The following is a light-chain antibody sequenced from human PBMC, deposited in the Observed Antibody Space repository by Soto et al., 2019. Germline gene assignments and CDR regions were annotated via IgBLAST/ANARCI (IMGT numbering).Light chain of an antibody. V-gene: IGLV2-14*01. CDR3: SSYTSSSPVL. CDR1: SSDVGGYNY. J-gene: IGLJ2*01. Sequence: QSALTQPASVSGSPGQSITISCTGTSSDVGGYNYVSWYQQHPGKAPKLMIFDVNNRPSGVSDRFSGSKSGNTASLTISGLQADDEAHYYCSSYTSSSPVLFGGGTKLTVL. CDR2: DVN.